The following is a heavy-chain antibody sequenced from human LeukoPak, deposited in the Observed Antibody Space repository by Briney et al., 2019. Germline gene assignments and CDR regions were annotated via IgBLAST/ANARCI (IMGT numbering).Heavy chain of an antibody. CDR1: GFTFSNYD. V-gene: IGHV3-13*01. J-gene: IGHJ4*02. CDR2: IGTAADT. CDR3: ARDPSNYDFWSGYYDY. D-gene: IGHD3-3*01. Sequence: GGSLRVFCAASGFTFSNYDMHWVRQATGKGLEWVSTIGTAADTYYPDSVKGRFTISRDNSKNTLYLQMNSLRAEDTAVYYCARDPSNYDFWSGYYDYWGQGTLVTVSS.